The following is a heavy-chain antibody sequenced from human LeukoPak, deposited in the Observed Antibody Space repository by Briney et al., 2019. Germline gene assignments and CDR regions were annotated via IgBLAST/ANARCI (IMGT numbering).Heavy chain of an antibody. D-gene: IGHD7-27*01. J-gene: IGHJ4*02. V-gene: IGHV3-21*01. CDR1: GFNFTTYG. CDR2: ISGSSDYT. Sequence: GGSLRLSCAASGFNFTTYGMNWVRLAPGKGLEWVSSISGSSDYTYYADSVTGRFTISRDNAKNSLYLQMNSLRAEDTAVYYCAQLKLGTQDYWGQGNLVTVSS. CDR3: AQLKLGTQDY.